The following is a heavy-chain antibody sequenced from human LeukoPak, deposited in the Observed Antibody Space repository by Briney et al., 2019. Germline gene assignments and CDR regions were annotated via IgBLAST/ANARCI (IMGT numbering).Heavy chain of an antibody. J-gene: IGHJ5*02. Sequence: ASVKVSCKASGYTFTSYDINWVRQATGQGPEWMGWMNPNSGNTGYAQKFQGRVTMTRNTSISTAYMELSSLRSEDTAVYYCARVEDILTGYRPKLNWFDPWGQGTLVTVSS. CDR2: MNPNSGNT. CDR3: ARVEDILTGYRPKLNWFDP. V-gene: IGHV1-8*01. D-gene: IGHD3-9*01. CDR1: GYTFTSYD.